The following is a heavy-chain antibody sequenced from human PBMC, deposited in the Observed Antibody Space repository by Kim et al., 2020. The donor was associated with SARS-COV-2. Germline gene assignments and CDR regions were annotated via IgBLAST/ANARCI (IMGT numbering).Heavy chain of an antibody. J-gene: IGHJ4*02. D-gene: IGHD3-22*01. CDR2: INHSGST. Sequence: SETLSLTCAVYGGSFSGYYWSWIRQPPGKGLEWIGEINHSGSTNYNPSLKSRVTISVDTSKNQFSLKLSSVTAADTAVYYCARGLLYYYDSSGLFDYWGQGTLVTVSS. CDR1: GGSFSGYY. CDR3: ARGLLYYYDSSGLFDY. V-gene: IGHV4-34*01.